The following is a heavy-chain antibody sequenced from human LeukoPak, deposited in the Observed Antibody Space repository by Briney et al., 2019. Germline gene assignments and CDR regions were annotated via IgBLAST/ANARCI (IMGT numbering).Heavy chain of an antibody. V-gene: IGHV4-39*01. CDR2: ISFSGST. D-gene: IGHD3-10*01. J-gene: IGHJ6*03. Sequence: PSETLSLTCTVSGGSIRSNSFYWGWIRQPPGKGLERIGSISFSGSTSYSPSLKSRVTISVETSKNQFSLKLSAVTAADTAVYYCASVRRGFGESSKYYSYYYMDVWGNGTTVAISS. CDR1: GGSIRSNSFY. CDR3: ASVRRGFGESSKYYSYYYMDV.